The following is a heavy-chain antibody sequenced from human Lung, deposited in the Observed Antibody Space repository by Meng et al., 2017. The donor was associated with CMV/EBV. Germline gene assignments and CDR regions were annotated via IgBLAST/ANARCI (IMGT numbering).Heavy chain of an antibody. D-gene: IGHD7-27*01. CDR3: GRVPGLGMSFYYGLDV. CDR1: GFTFSTYN. Sequence: GESLKISCAASGFTFSTYNMNWVRQAPGKGLEWVSSISSSSNYIYYADSVKGRFTISRANARNSLFLQMNSLRAEDTAVYYCGRVPGLGMSFYYGLDVWGRGTTVTVSS. J-gene: IGHJ6*02. V-gene: IGHV3-21*06. CDR2: ISSSSNYI.